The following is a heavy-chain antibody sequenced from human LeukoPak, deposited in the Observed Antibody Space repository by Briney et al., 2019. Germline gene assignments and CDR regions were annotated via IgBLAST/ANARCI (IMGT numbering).Heavy chain of an antibody. D-gene: IGHD1-26*01. V-gene: IGHV3-33*01. CDR1: GFTFTKYA. J-gene: IGHJ3*02. Sequence: GGSLRLSCAASGFTFTKYAMHWVRQTPGKGLEWVAAIWNDGSDENYADSVKGRFTISSDNSKNTLNLQMNSLRAEDTAVYYCAFEIGRSQGAFDIWGQGTMITVSS. CDR3: AFEIGRSQGAFDI. CDR2: IWNDGSDE.